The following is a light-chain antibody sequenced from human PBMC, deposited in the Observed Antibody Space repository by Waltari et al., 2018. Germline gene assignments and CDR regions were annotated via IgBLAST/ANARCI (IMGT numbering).Light chain of an antibody. J-gene: IGLJ2*01. CDR1: SSDVGGHNY. CDR3: SSYTSSSTDVV. V-gene: IGLV2-14*01. Sequence: QSALTQPASVSGSPGQSITISCTGTSSDVGGHNYVPWYQQHPGKAPKLMIYEVSNRPSGVSNRFSGSKSGNTASLTISGLQAEDEADYYCSSYTSSSTDVVFGGGTKLTVL. CDR2: EVS.